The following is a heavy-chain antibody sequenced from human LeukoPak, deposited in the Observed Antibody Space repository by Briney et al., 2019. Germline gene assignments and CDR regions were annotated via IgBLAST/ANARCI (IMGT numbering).Heavy chain of an antibody. D-gene: IGHD5-24*01. CDR3: ARLVEMATELDY. CDR1: GFTFSSYG. V-gene: IGHV3-30*02. Sequence: PGGSLRLSCAASGFTFSSYGMHWVRQAPGKGLEWVAFIRYDGSNKYYADSVKGRFTISRDNSKNTLYLQMNSLRAEDTAVYYCARLVEMATELDYWGQGTLVTVSS. J-gene: IGHJ4*02. CDR2: IRYDGSNK.